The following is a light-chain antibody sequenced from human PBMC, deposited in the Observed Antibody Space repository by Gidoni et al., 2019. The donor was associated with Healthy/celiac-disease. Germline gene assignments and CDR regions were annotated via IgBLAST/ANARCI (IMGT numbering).Light chain of an antibody. CDR2: GAS. V-gene: IGKV3-20*01. J-gene: IGKJ5*01. Sequence: EIVLTQSPGTLSLSPGERATPSCRASQSVSSSYLAWYQQKPGQAPRLLIYGASSRATGIPDRFSGSGSGTDFTLTISRLEPEDFAVYSCQRRVTFGQGTRLEIK. CDR1: QSVSSSY. CDR3: QRRVT.